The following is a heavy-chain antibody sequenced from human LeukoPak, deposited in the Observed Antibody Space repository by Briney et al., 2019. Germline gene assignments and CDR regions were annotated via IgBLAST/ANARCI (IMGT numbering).Heavy chain of an antibody. Sequence: MSSETLSLTCTVSGGSISSSSYYWGWIRQPPGKGLEWIGSIYYSGSTYYNPSLKSRVTISVDTSKNQFSLNLSSVTAADTAVYYCARHSRIMTAVTTWGQGTLVTVSS. J-gene: IGHJ4*02. CDR3: ARHSRIMTAVTT. CDR1: GGSISSSSYY. CDR2: IYYSGST. D-gene: IGHD4-17*01. V-gene: IGHV4-39*01.